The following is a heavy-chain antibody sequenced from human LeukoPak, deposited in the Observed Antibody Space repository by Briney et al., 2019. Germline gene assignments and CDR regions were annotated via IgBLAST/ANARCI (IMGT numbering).Heavy chain of an antibody. D-gene: IGHD3-16*02. J-gene: IGHJ4*02. CDR2: IDYSGGSS. CDR1: GFTLSSYE. V-gene: IGHV3-23*01. Sequence: GGSLRLSCTVSGFTLSSYEMSWIRQAPGKGLEWVSSIDYSGGSSYYADSVKGRFTISRDDSKNTLYLQLNSLRAEDTAVYYCAKYDYVWGSYRQGNLYYFDYWGQGTLVTVSS. CDR3: AKYDYVWGSYRQGNLYYFDY.